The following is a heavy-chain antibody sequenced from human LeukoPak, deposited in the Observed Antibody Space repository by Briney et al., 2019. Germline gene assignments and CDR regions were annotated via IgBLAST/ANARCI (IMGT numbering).Heavy chain of an antibody. CDR1: GYSISSGYC. CDR3: ARGGYYDILTGYYKVFDY. V-gene: IGHV4-38-2*02. CDR2: LYHSGST. Sequence: SETLSLTCIVSGYSISSGYCWGWIRQPPGKGLEWIGDLYHSGSTYYNPSLRSRATISGDTSKNQFSLSLSSVTAADTAVYYCARGGYYDILTGYYKVFDYWGQGTLVTVSS. D-gene: IGHD3-9*01. J-gene: IGHJ4*02.